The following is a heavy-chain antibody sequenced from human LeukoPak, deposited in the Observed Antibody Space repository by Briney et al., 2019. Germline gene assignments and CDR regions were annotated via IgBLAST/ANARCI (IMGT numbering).Heavy chain of an antibody. Sequence: PSETLSLTCTVSGGSISSGGYYWSWIRQHPGKGLEWIGYIYYSGSTYYNPSLKSRVTISVDTSKNQFSLKLSSVTAADTAVYYCARGYCSSTSCYQADYWGQGTLVTVSS. CDR3: ARGYCSSTSCYQADY. CDR1: GGSISSGGYY. CDR2: IYYSGST. J-gene: IGHJ4*02. D-gene: IGHD2-2*01. V-gene: IGHV4-31*03.